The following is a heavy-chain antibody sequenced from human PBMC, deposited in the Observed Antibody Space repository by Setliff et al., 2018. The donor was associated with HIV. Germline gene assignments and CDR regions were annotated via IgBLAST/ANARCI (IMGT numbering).Heavy chain of an antibody. V-gene: IGHV4-4*02. CDR3: ARGDSTWPTQLMDV. CDR2: IYRTGSI. Sequence: PSETLSLTCAVSGVSISSDKYWSWVRQPSGKGLEWIGEIYRTGSINYNPSLRSRVTLSVDKSKNQFSLKLRSVTAADTAVYYCARGDSTWPTQLMDVWGKGATVTVSS. CDR1: GVSISSDKY. D-gene: IGHD6-13*01. J-gene: IGHJ6*03.